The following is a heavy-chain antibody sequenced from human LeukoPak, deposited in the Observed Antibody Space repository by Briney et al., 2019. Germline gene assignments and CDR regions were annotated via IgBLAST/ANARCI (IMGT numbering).Heavy chain of an antibody. CDR2: IYYSGST. CDR1: GGSISSSSYY. D-gene: IGHD3-22*01. CDR3: ARHMGLGVVVIRPYYFDY. V-gene: IGHV4-39*07. J-gene: IGHJ4*02. Sequence: SETLSLTCTVSGGSISSSSYYWGWIRQPPGKGLEWIGSIYYSGSTYYNPSLKSRVTISVDTSKNQFSLKLSSVTAADTAVYYCARHMGLGVVVIRPYYFDYWGQGTLVTVSS.